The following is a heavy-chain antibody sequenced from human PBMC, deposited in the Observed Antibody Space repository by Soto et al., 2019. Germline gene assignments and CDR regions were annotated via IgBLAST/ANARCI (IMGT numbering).Heavy chain of an antibody. CDR2: IDPSDSYT. D-gene: IGHD6-6*01. Sequence: GESLKISCKGSGYSFTSYWISWVRQMPGKGLEWMGRIDPSDSYTNYSPSFQGHVTISADKSISTAYLQWSSLKASDTAMYYCARHTHGSPYYYYYGMDVWGQGTTVTVSS. V-gene: IGHV5-10-1*01. J-gene: IGHJ6*02. CDR3: ARHTHGSPYYYYYGMDV. CDR1: GYSFTSYW.